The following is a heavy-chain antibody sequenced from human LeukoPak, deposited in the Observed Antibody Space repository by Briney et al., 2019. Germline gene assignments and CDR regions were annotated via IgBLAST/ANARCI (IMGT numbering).Heavy chain of an antibody. CDR2: ITGSGGTT. J-gene: IGHJ4*02. CDR3: AKRSVTALYYFDY. Sequence: PGASLRLSCTASGFTFASYAMSWVRQAPGKGLEWVSTITGSGGTTLYADSVKGRFTISRDNSENTLYLQMNSLRAEDTAIYYCAKRSVTALYYFDYWGQGTLVTVSS. CDR1: GFTFASYA. V-gene: IGHV3-23*01. D-gene: IGHD2-21*02.